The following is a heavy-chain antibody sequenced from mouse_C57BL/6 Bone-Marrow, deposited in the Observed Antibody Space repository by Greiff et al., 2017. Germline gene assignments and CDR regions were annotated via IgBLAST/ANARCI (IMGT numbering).Heavy chain of an antibody. V-gene: IGHV1-69*01. D-gene: IGHD1-1*01. CDR3: ARHSLYYGSSYRYFDV. CDR1: GYTFTSYW. Sequence: QVQLQQPGAELVMPGASVKLSCKASGYTFTSYWMHWVKQRPGQGLEWIGEIDPSDSYTNYNQKFKGKSTLTVDKSSSTADMQLSSLTSEDSAVYYCARHSLYYGSSYRYFDVWGTGTTVTVSS. J-gene: IGHJ1*03. CDR2: IDPSDSYT.